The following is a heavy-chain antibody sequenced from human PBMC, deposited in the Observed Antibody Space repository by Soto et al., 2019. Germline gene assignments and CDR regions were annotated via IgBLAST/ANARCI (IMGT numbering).Heavy chain of an antibody. V-gene: IGHV3-48*02. J-gene: IGHJ6*02. CDR2: ITYSRSTI. D-gene: IGHD2-15*01. CDR1: GFTFSSYA. Sequence: GGSLRLSCAASGFTFSSYAMHWVRQAPGKGLESVSAITYSRSTIYYADSVKGRFTISRDNAKNSLYLQMNSLRDEDTAVYYCARDIGCSGGSCYYYGMDVWGQGTTVTVSS. CDR3: ARDIGCSGGSCYYYGMDV.